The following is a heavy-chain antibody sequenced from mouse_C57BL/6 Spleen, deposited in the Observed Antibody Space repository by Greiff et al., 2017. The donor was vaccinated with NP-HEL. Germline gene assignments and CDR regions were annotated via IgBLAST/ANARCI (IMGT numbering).Heavy chain of an antibody. CDR2: IYPGDGDT. CDR1: GYAFSSSW. J-gene: IGHJ1*03. V-gene: IGHV1-82*01. CDR3: ALITTVVATEYFDV. Sequence: QVQLKQSGPELVKPGASVKISCKASGYAFSSSWMNWVKQRPGKGLEWIGRIYPGDGDTNYNGKFKGKATLTADKSSSTAYMQLSSLTSEDSAVYFCALITTVVATEYFDVWGTGTTVTVSS. D-gene: IGHD1-1*01.